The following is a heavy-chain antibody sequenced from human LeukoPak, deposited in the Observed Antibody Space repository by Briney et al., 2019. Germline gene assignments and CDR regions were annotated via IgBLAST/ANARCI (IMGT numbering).Heavy chain of an antibody. Sequence: GGSLRLSCAASGFTFSSYWMSWVRQAPGKGLEWVANIKQDGSEKYYVDSVKGRFTISRDNAKNSLYLQMNSLRAEDTAVYYCARVGSGHYYNYYGMDVWGQGTTVTVS. J-gene: IGHJ6*02. CDR2: IKQDGSEK. D-gene: IGHD2-15*01. CDR3: ARVGSGHYYNYYGMDV. CDR1: GFTFSSYW. V-gene: IGHV3-7*01.